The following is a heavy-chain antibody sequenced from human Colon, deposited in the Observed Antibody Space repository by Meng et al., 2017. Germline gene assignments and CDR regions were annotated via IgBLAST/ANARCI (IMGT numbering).Heavy chain of an antibody. CDR2: IYYSGST. CDR1: GGSIGSYY. D-gene: IGHD3-10*01. J-gene: IGHJ5*01. V-gene: IGHV4-59*01. CDR3: AKSPYRVRAVMIPDWFDS. Sequence: HVQLQQSGPGLLKPSETLSLTCSVSGGSIGSYYWSWIRQPPGKGLEWIGYIYYSGSTNYNPSLKSRVTVSLDTSRNQFSLNLTSVTAADTAVYFCAKSPYRVRAVMIPDWFDSWGQGTLVTVSS.